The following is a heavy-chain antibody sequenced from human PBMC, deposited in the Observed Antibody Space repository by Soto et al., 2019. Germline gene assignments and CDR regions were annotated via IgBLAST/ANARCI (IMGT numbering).Heavy chain of an antibody. V-gene: IGHV4-59*08. CDR2: IYYSGST. CDR1: GGAISSYY. D-gene: IGHD3-16*01. J-gene: IGHJ4*02. Sequence: QVQLQESGPGLVKPSETLSLTCTVSGGAISSYYWSWIRQPPGKGLEWIGYIYYSGSTNYNPSLKSRVTISVDTSKNQFSLKLSSVTAADTAVYHCARRLGTTFDYWGQGTLVTVSS. CDR3: ARRLGTTFDY.